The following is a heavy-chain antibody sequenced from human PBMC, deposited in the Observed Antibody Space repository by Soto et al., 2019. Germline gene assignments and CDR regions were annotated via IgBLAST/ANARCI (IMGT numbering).Heavy chain of an antibody. V-gene: IGHV1-69*13. Sequence: SVKVSCKASGGTFSSYAIGWVRQAPGQGLEWMGGIIPIFGTANYAQKFQGRVTITADESTSTAYMELSSLRSEDTAVYYCARAITMVRGVIPRFYYYGMDVWGQGTTVTVSS. CDR2: IIPIFGTA. D-gene: IGHD3-10*01. J-gene: IGHJ6*02. CDR3: ARAITMVRGVIPRFYYYGMDV. CDR1: GGTFSSYA.